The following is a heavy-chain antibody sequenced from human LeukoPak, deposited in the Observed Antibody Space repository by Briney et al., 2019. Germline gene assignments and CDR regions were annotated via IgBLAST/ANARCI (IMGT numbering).Heavy chain of an antibody. CDR2: ISAYNGNT. CDR3: ARDLFHPPEHAYYDSSGYSRWGIYYYYYYYMDV. CDR1: GYTFTSYG. D-gene: IGHD3-22*01. J-gene: IGHJ6*03. V-gene: IGHV1-18*01. Sequence: ASVKVSCKASGYTFTSYGISWVRQAPGQGLEWMGWISAYNGNTNYAQKLQGRVTMTTDTSTSTAYMELSSLRSEDTAVYYCARDLFHPPEHAYYDSSGYSRWGIYYYYYYYMDVWGKGTTVTVSS.